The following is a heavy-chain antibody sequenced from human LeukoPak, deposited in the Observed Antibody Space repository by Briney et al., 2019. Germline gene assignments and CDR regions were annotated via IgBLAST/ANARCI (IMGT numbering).Heavy chain of an antibody. J-gene: IGHJ4*02. CDR2: IFYTGST. V-gene: IGHV4-59*12. CDR1: GGSISSYY. Sequence: SETLSLTCTVSGGSISSYYWSWIRQPPGKGLEWIGYIFYTGSTNYNPSLKSRVTISVDTSKNQFSLKLSSVTAADTAVYYCAGLYPPRRYYFDYWGQGTLVTVSS. D-gene: IGHD2-2*02. CDR3: AGLYPPRRYYFDY.